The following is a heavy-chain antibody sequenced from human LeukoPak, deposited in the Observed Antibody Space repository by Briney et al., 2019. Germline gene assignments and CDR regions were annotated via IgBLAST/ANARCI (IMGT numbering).Heavy chain of an antibody. D-gene: IGHD1-26*01. CDR2: ISSTCGST. CDR1: GLTFSRYA. Sequence: GGSLRLSCAVSGLTFSRYAMSWVRQAPGKGLEWVAAISSTCGSTYYADSVKGRFTISRDNSKNTLNLQMNSLRAEDTAVYYCSSLLGGSYSYYYGMDVWGQGTTVTVS. V-gene: IGHV3-23*01. CDR3: SSLLGGSYSYYYGMDV. J-gene: IGHJ6*02.